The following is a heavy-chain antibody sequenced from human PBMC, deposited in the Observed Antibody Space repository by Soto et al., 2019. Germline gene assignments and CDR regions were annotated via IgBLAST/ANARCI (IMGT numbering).Heavy chain of an antibody. V-gene: IGHV1-69*01. J-gene: IGHJ4*02. CDR1: GGTFSRYA. CDR3: ARNYGHDCGGGNCYFYF. D-gene: IGHD2-15*01. Sequence: QVQLVQSGAEVKKPGSSVKVSCKASGGTFSRYAINWVRQAPGHGLEWMGGIIPLFGTANYAQKFQGRVTITAAESASTAHMELRSLRSEDTAVYYCARNYGHDCGGGNCYFYFWGQGTLVTVSS. CDR2: IIPLFGTA.